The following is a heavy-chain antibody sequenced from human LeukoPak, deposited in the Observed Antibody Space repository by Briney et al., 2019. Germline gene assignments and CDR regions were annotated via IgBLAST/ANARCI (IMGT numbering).Heavy chain of an antibody. CDR3: ARSLEFYANSGFRSFDY. CDR2: ISTYRGDT. J-gene: IGHJ4*02. CDR1: GYTFTHYG. Sequence: GASVKVSCKASGYTFTHYGISWVRQAPGQGLEWMGWISTYRGDTNYAQQFQGRITVTTDTSTSTVHMELRSLRPDDTALYYCARSLEFYANSGFRSFDYWGQGTLVTVSS. D-gene: IGHD3-22*01. V-gene: IGHV1-18*01.